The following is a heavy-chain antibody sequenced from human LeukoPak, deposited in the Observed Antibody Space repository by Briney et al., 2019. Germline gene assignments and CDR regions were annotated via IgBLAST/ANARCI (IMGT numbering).Heavy chain of an antibody. J-gene: IGHJ3*02. V-gene: IGHV4-59*12. Sequence: PSETLSLTCTVSGGSISSYYWSWIRQPPGKGLEWIGYIYYSGSTYYNPSLRSRVTISVDTSKNQFSLKLSSVTAADTAVYYCARDWTGTTKDAFDIWGQGTMVTVSS. CDR1: GGSISSYY. CDR3: ARDWTGTTKDAFDI. CDR2: IYYSGST. D-gene: IGHD1-1*01.